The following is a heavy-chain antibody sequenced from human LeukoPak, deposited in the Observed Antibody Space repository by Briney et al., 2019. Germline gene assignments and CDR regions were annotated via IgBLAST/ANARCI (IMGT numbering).Heavy chain of an antibody. CDR3: VSDRETQEQI. V-gene: IGHV3-64D*09. CDR1: GFTFSRHN. Sequence: PGGSLRLSCSGSGFTFSRHNMHWVRQAPEKGLEYVSAISYNGDSTYYVDSVKGRFTISRDNSKNTLDLQMSSLRPEDTAVYYCVSDRETQEQIWGPGTLVTVSS. CDR2: ISYNGDST. D-gene: IGHD1-26*01. J-gene: IGHJ3*02.